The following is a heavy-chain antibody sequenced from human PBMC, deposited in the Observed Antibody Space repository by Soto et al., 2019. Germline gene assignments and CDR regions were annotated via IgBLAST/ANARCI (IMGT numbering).Heavy chain of an antibody. J-gene: IGHJ4*02. CDR2: ISGSGTHT. CDR1: GFTFSDYY. D-gene: IGHD4-17*01. V-gene: IGHV3-11*05. CDR3: ARENGDNRYFDY. Sequence: GSLRLSCAASGFTFSDYYMTWIRQAPGKGLEWVSYISGSGTHTDYADSVKGRFTISRDNAKNSLYLQMNSLRAEDTAVYYCARENGDNRYFDYWGQGTLVTVSS.